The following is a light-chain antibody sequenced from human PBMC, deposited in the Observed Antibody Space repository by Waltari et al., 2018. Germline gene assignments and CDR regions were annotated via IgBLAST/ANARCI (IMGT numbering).Light chain of an antibody. J-gene: IGLJ2*01. CDR3: AAWDDSLSGYVV. CDR1: SSNIGSNT. Sequence: QSVLTQPPSASGTPGQTVTISCSGGSSNIGSNTVNWYQHLPGSAPKCLIFSNLQRPSGVPDRFSGSKSGTSASLAISGLQSEDEGDYYCAAWDDSLSGYVVFGGGTKLTVL. CDR2: SNL. V-gene: IGLV1-44*01.